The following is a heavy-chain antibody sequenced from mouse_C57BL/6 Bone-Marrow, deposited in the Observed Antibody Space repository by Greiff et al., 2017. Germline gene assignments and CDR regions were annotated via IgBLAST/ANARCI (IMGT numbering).Heavy chain of an antibody. Sequence: DVMLVEPGGGLVKPGGSLKLSCAASGFTFSDYGMHWVRQAPEKGLEWVAYISSGSSTIYYADTVKGRFTISRDNAKNTLFLQMTRLRSEDTARYYWARDNGSSCRYFDVWGRGTTVTVSS. V-gene: IGHV5-17*01. CDR3: ARDNGSSCRYFDV. D-gene: IGHD1-1*01. CDR2: ISSGSSTI. CDR1: GFTFSDYG. J-gene: IGHJ1*03.